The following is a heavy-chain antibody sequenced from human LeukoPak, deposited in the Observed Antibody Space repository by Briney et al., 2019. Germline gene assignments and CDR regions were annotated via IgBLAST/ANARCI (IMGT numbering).Heavy chain of an antibody. CDR3: ARGCSSTSCTPYYYYYYMDV. D-gene: IGHD2-2*01. V-gene: IGHV3-64*01. CDR1: GFTFSSYA. Sequence: GGSLRLSCAASGFTFSSYAMHWVRQAPGKGLEYVSAISSNGGSTYYANSVKGRFTISRDNSKNTPYLQMGSLRAEDMAVYYCARGCSSTSCTPYYYYYYMDVWGKGTTVTVSS. J-gene: IGHJ6*03. CDR2: ISSNGGST.